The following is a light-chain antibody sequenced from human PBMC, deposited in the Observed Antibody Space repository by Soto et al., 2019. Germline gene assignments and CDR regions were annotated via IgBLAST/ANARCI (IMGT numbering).Light chain of an antibody. CDR3: QQYSSSPIT. CDR2: GAS. J-gene: IGKJ5*01. Sequence: EIVLTQSPGTLSLSPGERSTLSCMASQSFSSTYLAWYQQKPGQAPRLLIYGASSRATGITDRFSGGGSGTDFSLTISRLDPEDFAVYYCQQYSSSPITFGQGTRLEIK. V-gene: IGKV3-20*01. CDR1: QSFSSTY.